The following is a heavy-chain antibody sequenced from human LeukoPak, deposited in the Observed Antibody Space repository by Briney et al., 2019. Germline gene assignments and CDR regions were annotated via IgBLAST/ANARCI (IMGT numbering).Heavy chain of an antibody. Sequence: LSGGSLRLSCTASGFTFSSYEMNWVRQAPGKGLEWVSYISSSGSTIYYADSVKGRFTISRDNAKNSLYLQMNSLRAEDTAVYYCARALGWLPENYWGQGTLLTVSS. CDR3: ARALGWLPENY. CDR1: GFTFSSYE. J-gene: IGHJ4*02. D-gene: IGHD5-24*01. CDR2: ISSSGSTI. V-gene: IGHV3-48*03.